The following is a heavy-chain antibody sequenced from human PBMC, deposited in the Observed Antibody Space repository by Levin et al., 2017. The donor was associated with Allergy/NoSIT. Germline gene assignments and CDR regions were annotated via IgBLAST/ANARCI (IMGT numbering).Heavy chain of an antibody. V-gene: IGHV1-2*06. Sequence: ASVKVSCKTSGYTFIGYYMRWVRQAPGHGLEWMGRINPNSGATNYAQKFQGRVTMTRDTSISTAYMELSRLRSDDTAVYYCAREVDEPTGVYFDYWGQGTLVTVSS. CDR3: AREVDEPTGVYFDY. CDR1: GYTFIGYY. D-gene: IGHD5-12*01. J-gene: IGHJ4*02. CDR2: INPNSGAT.